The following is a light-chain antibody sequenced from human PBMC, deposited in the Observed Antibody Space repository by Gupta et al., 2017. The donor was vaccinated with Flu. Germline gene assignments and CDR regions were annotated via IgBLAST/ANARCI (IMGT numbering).Light chain of an antibody. J-gene: IGKJ1*01. V-gene: IGKV1-39*01. Sequence: DIQMTQSPSSLSASVGDRVTITCRPSQNISSYLNWYQQRPGKAPKLLIYATSSLKSGVPSRFSGSGSGTDFTLTISSLQPEDFATYCCQQSYNTPWTFGQGTKVEIK. CDR3: QQSYNTPWT. CDR2: ATS. CDR1: QNISSY.